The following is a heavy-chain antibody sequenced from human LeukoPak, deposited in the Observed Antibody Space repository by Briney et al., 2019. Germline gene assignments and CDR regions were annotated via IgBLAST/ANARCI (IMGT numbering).Heavy chain of an antibody. CDR3: ARVGDGYNVGFDY. J-gene: IGHJ4*02. D-gene: IGHD5-24*01. CDR1: GFTFSSYS. V-gene: IGHV3-48*01. Sequence: PGGSLRLSCAASGFTFSSYSMNWVRQAPGKGLEWVSYISSSSSTIYYADSVKGRFTISRDNAKNSLYLQMHSLRAEDTAVYYCARVGDGYNVGFDYWGQGTLVTVSS. CDR2: ISSSSSTI.